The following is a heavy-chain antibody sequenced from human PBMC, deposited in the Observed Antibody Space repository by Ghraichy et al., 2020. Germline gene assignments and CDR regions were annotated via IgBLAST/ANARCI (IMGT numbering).Heavy chain of an antibody. V-gene: IGHV3-30*18. CDR3: AKDRSVGATLRFRSYTEFDY. D-gene: IGHD1-26*01. J-gene: IGHJ4*02. CDR1: GFSFTSYG. Sequence: GGSLRLSCAASGFSFTSYGMHWVRQAPGKGLEWVAVISYDGKNKYYGDSVKGRFTISRDDSKTTLYLQMDSLRTEDTAVYHCAKDRSVGATLRFRSYTEFDYWGQGALFIVSS. CDR2: ISYDGKNK.